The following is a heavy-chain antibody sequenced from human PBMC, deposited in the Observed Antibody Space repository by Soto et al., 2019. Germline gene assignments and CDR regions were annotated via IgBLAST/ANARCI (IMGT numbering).Heavy chain of an antibody. Sequence: PSETLSLTCTVSGGSISSYYWSWIRQPPGKGLEWIGYIYYSGSTNYNPSLKSRVTISVDTSKNQFSLKLSSVTAADTAVYYCARSIAAGRPYYYYGMDVWGQGTTVTSP. D-gene: IGHD6-13*01. CDR3: ARSIAAGRPYYYYGMDV. CDR1: GGSISSYY. CDR2: IYYSGST. V-gene: IGHV4-59*01. J-gene: IGHJ6*02.